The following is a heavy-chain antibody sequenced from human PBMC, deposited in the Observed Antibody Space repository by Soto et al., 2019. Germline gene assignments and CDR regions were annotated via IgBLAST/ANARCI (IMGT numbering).Heavy chain of an antibody. Sequence: QVQLVQSGAEVKKPGASVKVSCKASGYTFTSYDINWVRQATGQGLEWMGWMNPNSGNTGYAQKFQGRVTMTRNTSISTAYMELSSLRSEDTAVYFCARARSAAGTAWFDPWGQGTLVTVSS. D-gene: IGHD6-13*01. CDR1: GYTFTSYD. CDR3: ARARSAAGTAWFDP. CDR2: MNPNSGNT. J-gene: IGHJ5*02. V-gene: IGHV1-8*01.